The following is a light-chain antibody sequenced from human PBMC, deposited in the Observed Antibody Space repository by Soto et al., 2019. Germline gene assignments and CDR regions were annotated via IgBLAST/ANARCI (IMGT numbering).Light chain of an antibody. Sequence: IQLTQSPSSLSASVGETVTITCRASQDIDNSLNWYQHKPGKAPKLLVYAVSFLETGVPSRFSGRGSGTVFSLTINSLQSDDFATYYCQQHDGRPTMTFGQVTRL. V-gene: IGKV1-33*01. CDR2: AVS. J-gene: IGKJ5*01. CDR1: QDIDNS. CDR3: QQHDGRPTMT.